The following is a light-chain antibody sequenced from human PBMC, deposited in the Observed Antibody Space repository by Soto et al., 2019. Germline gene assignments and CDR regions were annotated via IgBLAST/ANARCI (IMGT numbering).Light chain of an antibody. V-gene: IGLV2-8*01. J-gene: IGLJ2*01. CDR1: SSDVGGYNY. CDR3: SSYARNRDIL. Sequence: QSALTQPPSASGSPGQSVAISCTGTSSDVGGYNYVSWYQQHPGKAPKLMIYEVSKRPSGVPDRFSGSKSGNTASLTVSGLQAEDEADYFSSSYARNRDILFGGGTKLTVL. CDR2: EVS.